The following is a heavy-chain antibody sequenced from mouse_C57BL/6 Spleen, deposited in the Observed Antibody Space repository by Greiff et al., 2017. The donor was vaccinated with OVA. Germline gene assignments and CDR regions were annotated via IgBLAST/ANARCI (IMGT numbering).Heavy chain of an antibody. D-gene: IGHD1-1*01. CDR1: GYAFTNYL. Sequence: QVQLQQSGAELVRPGTSVKVSCKASGYAFTNYLIEWVKQRPGQGLEWIGVINPGGGGTNYNEKFKGKATLTADKSSSTAYMQLSSLTSEDSAVYFCARSAITTMDYWGQGTSVTVSS. CDR3: ARSAITTMDY. CDR2: INPGGGGT. V-gene: IGHV1-54*01. J-gene: IGHJ4*01.